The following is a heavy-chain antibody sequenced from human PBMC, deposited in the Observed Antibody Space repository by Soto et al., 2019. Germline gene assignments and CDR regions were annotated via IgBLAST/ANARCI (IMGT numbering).Heavy chain of an antibody. V-gene: IGHV3-30-3*01. CDR2: ISYDGSNK. J-gene: IGHJ4*02. CDR3: ARDPGGTDFAEWTYYFDY. D-gene: IGHD3-3*01. CDR1: GFTFSSYA. Sequence: QVQLVESGGGVVQPGRSLRLSCAASGFTFSSYAMHWVRQAPGKGLEWVAVISYDGSNKYYADSVKGRFTISRDYSKNTLYLQMNSLRAEDTAVYYCARDPGGTDFAEWTYYFDYWGQGTLVTVSS.